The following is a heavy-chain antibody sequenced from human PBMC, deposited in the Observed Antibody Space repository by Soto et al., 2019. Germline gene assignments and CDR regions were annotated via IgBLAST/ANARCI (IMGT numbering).Heavy chain of an antibody. J-gene: IGHJ6*02. Sequence: QVQLVQSGAEVKKPGASVKVSCKASGYTFTGYYMHWVRQAPGQGLDGLGWSNPNSGGTNYAQKFQGWVTMTRDTSISTAYMELSRLRSDDTAVYYCARGRWLQTVYYYYGMDVWGQGTTVTVSS. V-gene: IGHV1-2*04. CDR3: ARGRWLQTVYYYYGMDV. D-gene: IGHD5-12*01. CDR1: GYTFTGYY. CDR2: SNPNSGGT.